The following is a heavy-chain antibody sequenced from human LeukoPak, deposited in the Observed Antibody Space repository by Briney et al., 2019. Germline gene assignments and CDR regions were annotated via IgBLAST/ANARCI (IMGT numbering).Heavy chain of an antibody. Sequence: ASVKVSCKASGYTFTGYYMHWVRQAPGQGLEWMGWINPNSGGTNYAQKFQGRVTMTRDTSISTAYMELSRLRSDDTAVYYCARDPGIAAAGPYWYFDLWGRGTLVTVSS. CDR3: ARDPGIAAAGPYWYFDL. V-gene: IGHV1-2*02. CDR2: INPNSGGT. CDR1: GYTFTGYY. J-gene: IGHJ2*01. D-gene: IGHD6-13*01.